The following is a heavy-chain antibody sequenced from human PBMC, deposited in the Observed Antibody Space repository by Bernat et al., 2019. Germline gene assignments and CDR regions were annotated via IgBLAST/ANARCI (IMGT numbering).Heavy chain of an antibody. J-gene: IGHJ5*02. V-gene: IGHV3-15*01. CDR1: GFIFRNAW. CDR3: LKEDFDFWT. D-gene: IGHD3-3*01. Sequence: EVHLVESGGGLVKPGESLRVSCAASGFIFRNAWMSWVRQAPGKGLEWVGRIRSRPSGGTPDYAAPVKGRFTISRDDSTNTLYLQMINLKTEDTAMYYCLKEDFDFWTWGQGTLVTVS. CDR2: IRSRPSGGTP.